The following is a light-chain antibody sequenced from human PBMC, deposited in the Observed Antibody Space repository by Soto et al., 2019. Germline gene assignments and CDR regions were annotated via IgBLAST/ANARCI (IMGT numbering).Light chain of an antibody. J-gene: IGKJ1*01. V-gene: IGKV1-39*01. CDR1: QNIGVY. Sequence: DIQMTQSPSSLSASVGDRVTITCRASQNIGVYLNWYQKKPGKAPKLLIHAASSLHSGVPSTFSGSGSGTDFALTISSLQPEDFATYHCHQTAANPWTFAQGTKVEIK. CDR3: HQTAANPWT. CDR2: AAS.